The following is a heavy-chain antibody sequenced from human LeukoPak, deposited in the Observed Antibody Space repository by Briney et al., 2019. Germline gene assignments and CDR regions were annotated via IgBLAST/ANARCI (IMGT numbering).Heavy chain of an antibody. V-gene: IGHV3-30-3*01. CDR2: ISYDGSNK. Sequence: SGGSLRLSCAASGFTFSSYAMHWVRQAPGKGLEWVAVISYDGSNKYYADSVKGRFTISRDNSKNTLYLQMNSLRAEDTAVYYCARNDDSSGYSYYFDYWGQGTLVTVSS. CDR3: ARNDDSSGYSYYFDY. CDR1: GFTFSSYA. J-gene: IGHJ4*02. D-gene: IGHD3-22*01.